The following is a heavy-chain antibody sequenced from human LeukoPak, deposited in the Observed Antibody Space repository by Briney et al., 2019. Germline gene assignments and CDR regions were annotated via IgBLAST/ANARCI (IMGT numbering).Heavy chain of an antibody. CDR3: AKGAMIVVVTNPFDY. V-gene: IGHV3-23*01. J-gene: IGHJ4*02. CDR2: ISGSGGST. Sequence: PGGSLRLSCTASGFTFSSYAMSWVRQAPGKGLEWVSAISGSGGSTYYADSVKGRFTISKDNSKNTLYLQMNSLRAEDTAVYYCAKGAMIVVVTNPFDYWGQGTLVTVSS. D-gene: IGHD3-22*01. CDR1: GFTFSSYA.